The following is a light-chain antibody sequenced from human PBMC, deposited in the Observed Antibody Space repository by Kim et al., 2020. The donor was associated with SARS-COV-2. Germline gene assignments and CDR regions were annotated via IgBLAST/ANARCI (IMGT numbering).Light chain of an antibody. J-gene: IGKJ1*01. CDR3: QQYNTSLRT. CDR2: DAS. CDR1: QSIHKW. V-gene: IGKV1-5*01. Sequence: ASVGDRVTITFRASQSIHKWLAWYQQKPGTAPKLLIYDASDLEDGVPSRFNGNGSGTEFSLTIGSLQPDDFATYYCQQYNTSLRTFGQGTKVDIK.